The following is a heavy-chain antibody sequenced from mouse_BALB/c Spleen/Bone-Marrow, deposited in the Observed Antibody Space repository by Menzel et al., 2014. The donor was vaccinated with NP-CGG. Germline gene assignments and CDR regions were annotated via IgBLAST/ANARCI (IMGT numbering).Heavy chain of an antibody. J-gene: IGHJ4*01. D-gene: IGHD4-1*01. CDR2: IDPANGST. V-gene: IGHV14-3*02. Sequence: DVKLQESGAELVKPGASVKLSCTASGFNIKDTYMHWVKQRPEQGLEWIGRIDPANGSTKYDPKFQGKATITADTSSSTAYLQLSSLTSEDTAVYYCARWEYYAMDYWGQGTSVTVSS. CDR1: GFNIKDTY. CDR3: ARWEYYAMDY.